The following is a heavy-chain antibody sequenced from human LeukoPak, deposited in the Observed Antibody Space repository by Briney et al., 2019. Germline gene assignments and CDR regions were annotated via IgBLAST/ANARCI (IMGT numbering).Heavy chain of an antibody. CDR1: GFTFSNYA. V-gene: IGHV4-34*01. CDR2: INHSGST. CDR3: ARDDCSSTSYYCVY. Sequence: GSLRLSCAASGFTFSNYAMSWVRQAPGKGLEWIGEINHSGSTNYNPSLKSRVTMSVDTSKNQFSLKLSSVTAADTAVYYCARDDCSSTSYYCVYWGQGTLVTVSS. J-gene: IGHJ4*02. D-gene: IGHD2-2*01.